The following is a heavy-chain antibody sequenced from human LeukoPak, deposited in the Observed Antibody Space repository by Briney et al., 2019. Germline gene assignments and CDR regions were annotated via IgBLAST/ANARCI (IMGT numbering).Heavy chain of an antibody. D-gene: IGHD3-10*01. CDR2: IRSKANSYAT. CDR1: GFTFSDYY. Sequence: PGGSLRLSCAASGFTFSDYYMSWVRQASGKGLEWVGRIRSKANSYATAYAASVKGRFTISRDDSKNTAYLQMNSLKTEDTAVYYCTRPTYYYGSGSYYTGDYWGQGTLVTVSS. CDR3: TRPTYYYGSGSYYTGDY. V-gene: IGHV3-73*01. J-gene: IGHJ4*02.